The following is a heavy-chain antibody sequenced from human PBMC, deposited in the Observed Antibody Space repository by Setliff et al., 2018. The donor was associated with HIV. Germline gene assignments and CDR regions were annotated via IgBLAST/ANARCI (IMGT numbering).Heavy chain of an antibody. CDR2: IFHSGST. Sequence: KSSETLSLTCAVSCGSISSCGYSWRWIRQPPGKGLEWIGYIFHSGSTYYTPSLKSRVTISVDRSKNQFSLNVTSVTAADTAVYYCARIPQLLDYAMDVWGQGTTVTVSS. CDR3: ARIPQLLDYAMDV. CDR1: CGSISSCGYS. J-gene: IGHJ6*02. D-gene: IGHD2-2*01. V-gene: IGHV4-30-2*01.